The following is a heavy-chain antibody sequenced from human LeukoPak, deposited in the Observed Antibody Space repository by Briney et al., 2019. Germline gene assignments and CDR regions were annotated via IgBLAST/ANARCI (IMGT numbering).Heavy chain of an antibody. CDR2: IYYSGST. Sequence: PSETLSLTCTVSGGSISSYYWSWIRQPPGKGLEWIGYIYYSGSTNYNPSLKSRVTISVDTSKNQFSLKLSSVTAADTAVYYCARDTRGYSSSWDAFDIWGQGTMVTVSS. V-gene: IGHV4-59*01. D-gene: IGHD6-13*01. J-gene: IGHJ3*02. CDR1: GGSISSYY. CDR3: ARDTRGYSSSWDAFDI.